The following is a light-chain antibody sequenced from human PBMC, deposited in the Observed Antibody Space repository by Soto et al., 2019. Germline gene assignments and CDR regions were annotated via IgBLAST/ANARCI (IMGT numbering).Light chain of an antibody. V-gene: IGLV4-69*01. CDR1: SGHSSYA. CDR3: QTWDSGIQV. J-gene: IGLJ3*02. CDR2: LNNDGSH. Sequence: QPVLTQSPSASASLGASVKLTCTLSSGHSSYAIAWHQQQPEKGPRYLMKLNNDGSHSKGDGIPDRFSGSSSGAERYLTNSSLQSEDEADYYCQTWDSGIQVFGGGTKLTVL.